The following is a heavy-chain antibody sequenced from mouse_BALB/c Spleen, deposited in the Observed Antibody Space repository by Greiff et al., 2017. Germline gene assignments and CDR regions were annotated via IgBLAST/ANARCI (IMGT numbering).Heavy chain of an antibody. D-gene: IGHD1-1*01. J-gene: IGHJ4*01. CDR2: ISYSGST. CDR1: GYSITSDYA. CDR3: SYGSSPYYAMDY. Sequence: EVKLVESGPGLVKPSQSLSLTCTVTGYSITSDYAWNWIRQFPGNKLEWMGYISYSGSTSYNPSLKSRISITRDTSKNQFFLQLNSVTTEDTATYYCSYGSSPYYAMDYWGQGTSVTVSS. V-gene: IGHV3-2*02.